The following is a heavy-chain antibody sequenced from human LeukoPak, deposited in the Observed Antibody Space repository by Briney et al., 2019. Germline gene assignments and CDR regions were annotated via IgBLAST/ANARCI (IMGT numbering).Heavy chain of an antibody. V-gene: IGHV4-59*08. CDR2: IYYSGST. Sequence: PSETLSLTCTVSGGSISNYYWNWIRQPPGKGLEWIGYIYYSGSTNYNPSLKSRVTISADTSKNQFSLKLSSMTAADTAVYHCARSDCSTTSCVAYYGMDVWGQGTTVTVSS. CDR3: ARSDCSTTSCVAYYGMDV. J-gene: IGHJ6*02. CDR1: GGSISNYY. D-gene: IGHD2-2*01.